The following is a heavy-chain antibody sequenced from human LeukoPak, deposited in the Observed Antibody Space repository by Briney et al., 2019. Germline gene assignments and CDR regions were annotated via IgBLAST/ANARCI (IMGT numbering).Heavy chain of an antibody. V-gene: IGHV4-34*01. J-gene: IGHJ3*02. Sequence: SETLSLTCAVYGGSFSGYYWSWIRQPPGKGLEWIGEINHSGSTNYNPSLKSRVTIPVDTSKNQFSLRLSSVTAADTAVYYCARGDAYYDFWSGYFAAFDIWGQGTMVTVSS. CDR2: INHSGST. D-gene: IGHD3-3*01. CDR1: GGSFSGYY. CDR3: ARGDAYYDFWSGYFAAFDI.